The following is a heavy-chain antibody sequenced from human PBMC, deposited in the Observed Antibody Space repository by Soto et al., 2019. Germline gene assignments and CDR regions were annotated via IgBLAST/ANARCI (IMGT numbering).Heavy chain of an antibody. Sequence: GGSLRLSCAASGFTFSSYGMHWVRQAPGKGLEWVAVIWYDGSNKYYADSVKGRFTISRDNSKNTLYLQMNSLRAEDTAVYYCARDHGDYDSSGYPNYWGQGTLVTVSS. J-gene: IGHJ4*02. CDR2: IWYDGSNK. V-gene: IGHV3-33*01. CDR1: GFTFSSYG. CDR3: ARDHGDYDSSGYPNY. D-gene: IGHD3-22*01.